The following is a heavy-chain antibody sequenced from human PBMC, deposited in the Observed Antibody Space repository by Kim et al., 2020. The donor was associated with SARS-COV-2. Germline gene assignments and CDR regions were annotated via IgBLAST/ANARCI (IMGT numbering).Heavy chain of an antibody. D-gene: IGHD3-10*01. CDR3: ARAFYGSGTRGPLDP. J-gene: IGHJ5*02. Sequence: ADSVEGRFTISRDNAKNSLFLEMNSLTAEDTAFYYCARAFYGSGTRGPLDPWGQGTLVTVSS. V-gene: IGHV3-20*03.